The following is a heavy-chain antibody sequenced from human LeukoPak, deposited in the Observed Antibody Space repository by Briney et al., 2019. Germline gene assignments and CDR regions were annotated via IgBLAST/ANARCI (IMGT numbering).Heavy chain of an antibody. D-gene: IGHD3-16*01. CDR3: ARAAWNGGGGFDP. CDR2: VNHGGDT. J-gene: IGHJ5*02. V-gene: IGHV4-34*01. Sequence: SETLSLTCAVYNGSFSGYYWSWIRQSPGKGLEGIGEVNHGGDTNYNPSLTSRVTISLDTSKNHFSLNLKSVTAADTAVYNCARAAWNGGGGFDPWGQGTLVTVSS. CDR1: NGSFSGYY.